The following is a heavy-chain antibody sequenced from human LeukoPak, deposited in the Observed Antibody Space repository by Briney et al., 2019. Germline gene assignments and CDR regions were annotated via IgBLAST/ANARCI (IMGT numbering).Heavy chain of an antibody. CDR1: GFTFSSYW. CDR2: IKQDGSEK. CDR3: ARGDFYGSGSYCDY. J-gene: IGHJ4*02. V-gene: IGHV3-7*01. Sequence: PGGSLRLSCAASGFTFSSYWMSWVRQAPGKGLEWVANIKQDGSEKYFVDSVKGRFTISRDNAKNSPYLQMNSLRAEDTAVYYCARGDFYGSGSYCDYWGQGTLVTVSS. D-gene: IGHD3-10*01.